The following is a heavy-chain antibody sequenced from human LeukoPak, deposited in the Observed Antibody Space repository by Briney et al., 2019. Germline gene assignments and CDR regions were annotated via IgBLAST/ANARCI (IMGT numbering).Heavy chain of an antibody. CDR2: IKQDGSGK. CDR1: GFTFSSYG. Sequence: GGSLRLSCAASGFTFSSYGMHWVRQAPGKGLEWVANIKQDGSGKDYVDSVEGRFTISRDNAKNSLYLQMNSLTAEDTAVYYCARESFAARWDWGQGTLVTVSS. D-gene: IGHD6-6*01. V-gene: IGHV3-7*01. CDR3: ARESFAARWD. J-gene: IGHJ4*02.